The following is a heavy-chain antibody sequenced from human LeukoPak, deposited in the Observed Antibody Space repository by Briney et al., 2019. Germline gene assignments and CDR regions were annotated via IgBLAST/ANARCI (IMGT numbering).Heavy chain of an antibody. CDR3: ARGPQRGAAANYYGMDV. Sequence: PGGSLRLSCAASGFTFSSYAMSWVRQAPGKGLEWVSVISGSDGSTYYADSVKGRFTISRGNAKSTLYLQMNSLRSEDTAVYYCARGPQRGAAANYYGMDVWGQGTTVTVSS. CDR1: GFTFSSYA. V-gene: IGHV3-23*01. J-gene: IGHJ6*02. D-gene: IGHD2-2*01. CDR2: ISGSDGST.